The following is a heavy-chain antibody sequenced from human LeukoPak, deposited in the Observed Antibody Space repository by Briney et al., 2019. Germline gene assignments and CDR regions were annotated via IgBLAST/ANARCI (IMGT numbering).Heavy chain of an antibody. Sequence: RGSGPTLVNPTQTLTLTCTFSGFALSTSGVAVGWIRQPPAKALEWLALIYWDDDKRYSPSLKSRLSITKDTSKNQVVLTMTNMDPVDTATYYCAHSEDTALVHDAFDIWGQGTMVTVSS. J-gene: IGHJ3*02. CDR1: GFALSTSGVA. D-gene: IGHD5-18*01. CDR3: AHSEDTALVHDAFDI. V-gene: IGHV2-5*02. CDR2: IYWDDDK.